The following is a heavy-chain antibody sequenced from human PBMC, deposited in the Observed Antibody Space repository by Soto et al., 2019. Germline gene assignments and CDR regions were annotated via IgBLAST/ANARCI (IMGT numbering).Heavy chain of an antibody. CDR2: ISSSSSTM. CDR1: GFTFRIYN. Sequence: PRGSLLLSCASSGFTFRIYNLNWVRQAPGKGLDWVSYISSSSSTMYYADSVKGRFTISRDNAKNSLYLQMNSLRDDDTAMYYCARGGTIAVTTIGDYWGQGTMVTVSS. CDR3: ARGGTIAVTTIGDY. D-gene: IGHD5-12*01. V-gene: IGHV3-48*02. J-gene: IGHJ4*01.